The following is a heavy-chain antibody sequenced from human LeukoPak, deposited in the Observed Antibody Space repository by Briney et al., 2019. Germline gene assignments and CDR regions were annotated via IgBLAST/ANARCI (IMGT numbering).Heavy chain of an antibody. V-gene: IGHV3-33*06. CDR3: AKDTTSKAAAGLFDY. CDR1: GFTFSSYG. D-gene: IGHD6-13*01. Sequence: GGSLRLSCAASGFTFSSYGMHWVRQAPGKGLEWVAVIWYDGSNKYYADSVKGRFTISRDNSKNTLYLQMNSLRAEDTAVYYCAKDTTSKAAAGLFDYWGQGTLVTVSS. J-gene: IGHJ4*02. CDR2: IWYDGSNK.